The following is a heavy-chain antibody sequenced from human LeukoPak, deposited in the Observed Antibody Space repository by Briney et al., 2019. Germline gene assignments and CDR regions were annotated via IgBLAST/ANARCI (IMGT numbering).Heavy chain of an antibody. J-gene: IGHJ4*02. CDR2: IYTSGST. Sequence: PSQTLSLTCTVSGGSISSDSYYWSWVRQPAGKGLEWIGRIYTSGSTNYNPSLKSRVTISVDTSKNQFSLKLSSVTAADTAVYYCAISTSCCNFDYWGQGTLVTVSS. CDR1: GGSISSDSYY. D-gene: IGHD2-2*01. CDR3: AISTSCCNFDY. V-gene: IGHV4-61*02.